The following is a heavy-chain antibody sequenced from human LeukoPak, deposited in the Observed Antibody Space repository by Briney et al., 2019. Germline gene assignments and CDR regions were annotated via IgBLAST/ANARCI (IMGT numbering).Heavy chain of an antibody. CDR2: IYHGGST. V-gene: IGHV4-30-2*01. D-gene: IGHD6-13*01. CDR3: ARVGIAAALGDWFDP. Sequence: SQTLSLTCAVSGGSISSGGYSWSWIRQPPGKGLEWIGYIYHGGSTYYNPSLKSRVTISVDRSKNQFSLKLSSVTAADTAVYYCARVGIAAALGDWFDPWGQGTLVTVSS. CDR1: GGSISSGGYS. J-gene: IGHJ5*02.